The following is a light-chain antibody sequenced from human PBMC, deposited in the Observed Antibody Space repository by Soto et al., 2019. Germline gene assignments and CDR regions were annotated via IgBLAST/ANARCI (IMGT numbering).Light chain of an antibody. Sequence: DIPMTQSPSSLSESVGDRVTITCRASQGIIDYLAWYQQKPGKAPKLLIYAASTLQSGVPSRFSGSGAGTDFTLTISGLQPEDVATYFCQKYNSAPQTFGQGTKVEIK. CDR2: AAS. CDR3: QKYNSAPQT. J-gene: IGKJ1*01. CDR1: QGIIDY. V-gene: IGKV1-27*01.